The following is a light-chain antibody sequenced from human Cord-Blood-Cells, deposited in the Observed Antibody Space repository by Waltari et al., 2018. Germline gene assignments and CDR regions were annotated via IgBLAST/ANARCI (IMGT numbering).Light chain of an antibody. V-gene: IGLV8-61*01. CDR2: STN. J-gene: IGLJ3*02. Sequence: QTVVTQEPSFSVSPGGTVTLTCGLSSGPVSTSYYPSWYQQTPGQAPRTLIYSTNTLSSGVPARFSGSILGNKAALAITGAQSDDESDYYCVLYMGSGISVFGGGTKLTVL. CDR3: VLYMGSGISV. CDR1: SGPVSTSYY.